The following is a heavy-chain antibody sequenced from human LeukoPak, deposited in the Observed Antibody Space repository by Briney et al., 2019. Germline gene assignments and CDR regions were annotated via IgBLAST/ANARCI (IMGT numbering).Heavy chain of an antibody. V-gene: IGHV3-74*01. CDR2: ISDDGSYT. J-gene: IGHJ4*02. CDR3: ASFGISWRSSY. CDR1: GFTFDDYA. D-gene: IGHD2-21*01. Sequence: GGSLRLSCAASGFTFDDYAMPWVRQAPGKGLVWVSRISDDGSYTSNVDSVKGRFTISRDNVNNMLYLHMNSLRAEDTAVYYCASFGISWRSSYWGQGTLVTVTS.